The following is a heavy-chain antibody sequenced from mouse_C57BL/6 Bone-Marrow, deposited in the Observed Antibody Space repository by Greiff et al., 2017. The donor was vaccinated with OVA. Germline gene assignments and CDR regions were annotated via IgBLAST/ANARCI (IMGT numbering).Heavy chain of an antibody. J-gene: IGHJ4*01. CDR1: GYTFTSYG. V-gene: IGHV1-81*01. CDR3: ARDSGTYYAMDY. D-gene: IGHD4-1*01. Sequence: QVQLKESGAELARPGASVKLSCKASGYTFTSYGISWVKQRTGQGLEWIGEIYPRSGNTYYNEKFKGKATLTADKSSSTAYMELRSLTSEDSAVYFCARDSGTYYAMDYWGQGTSVTVSS. CDR2: IYPRSGNT.